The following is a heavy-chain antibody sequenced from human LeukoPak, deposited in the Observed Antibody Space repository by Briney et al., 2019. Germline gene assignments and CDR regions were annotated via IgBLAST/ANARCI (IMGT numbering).Heavy chain of an antibody. CDR1: GFTFSSYS. CDR3: TTDKEGIIYNKHAFDI. CDR2: IKSKTDGGTT. J-gene: IGHJ3*02. V-gene: IGHV3-15*01. Sequence: PGGSLRLSCAASGFTFSSYSMNWVRQAPGKGLEWVGRIKSKTDGGTTDYAAPVKGRFTISRDDSKNTLYLQMNSLKTEDTAVYYCTTDKEGIIYNKHAFDIWGQGTMVTVSS. D-gene: IGHD5-24*01.